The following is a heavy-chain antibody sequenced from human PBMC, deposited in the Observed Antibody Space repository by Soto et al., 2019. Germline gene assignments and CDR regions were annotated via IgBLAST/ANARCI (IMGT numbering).Heavy chain of an antibody. CDR2: MSYDGYSK. V-gene: IGHV3-30*18. Sequence: QVQLVESGGGVVQPGRSLRLSCAASGFTFSSNGMHWVRQAPGKGLEWVAVMSYDGYSKDYADSVKGRFTISRDNSKNTLYLQMNSLRADDTAVYYCAKGSGSAWYFDLWGRGTLVTVSS. D-gene: IGHD5-12*01. CDR3: AKGSGSAWYFDL. CDR1: GFTFSSNG. J-gene: IGHJ2*01.